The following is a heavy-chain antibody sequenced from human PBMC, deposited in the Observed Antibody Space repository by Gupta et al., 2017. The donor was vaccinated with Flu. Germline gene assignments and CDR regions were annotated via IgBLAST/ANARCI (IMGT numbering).Heavy chain of an antibody. V-gene: IGHV4-61*02. CDR3: ARDGRPTYYYDSSGYYHQ. J-gene: IGHJ4*02. CDR2: IHASGST. D-gene: IGHD3-22*01. CDR1: GGSVNSGSSY. Sequence: QVQLQESGPGLVKPSQTLSLTCTVSGGSVNSGSSYCSWIRPPAGKGLEWIGRIHASGSTNYNPSLKSRVTISIDTSMNQLSLKLSSVTAADTAVYYCARDGRPTYYYDSSGYYHQWGQGTLVTVSS.